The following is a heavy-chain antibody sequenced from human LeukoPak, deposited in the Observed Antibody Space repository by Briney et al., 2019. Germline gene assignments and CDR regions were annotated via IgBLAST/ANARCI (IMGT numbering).Heavy chain of an antibody. CDR3: AKMGAVAYYDFWSGYSDY. J-gene: IGHJ4*02. CDR1: GFTFSSYA. V-gene: IGHV3-23*01. CDR2: ISGSGGST. D-gene: IGHD3-3*01. Sequence: PGGSLRLSCAASGFTFSSYAMSWVRQAPGKGLEWVSAISGSGGSTYYADSVKGRFTISRDNSKNKLYLQMNSLRAEDTAVYYCAKMGAVAYYDFWSGYSDYWGQGTLVTVSS.